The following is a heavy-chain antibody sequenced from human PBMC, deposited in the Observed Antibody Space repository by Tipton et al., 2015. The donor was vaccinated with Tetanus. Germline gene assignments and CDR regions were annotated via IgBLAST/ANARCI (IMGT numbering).Heavy chain of an antibody. Sequence: TLSLTCTVSGGSISSYYWSWIRQPPGKGLEWIGYIYYSGSTNYNPSLKSRVTISVDTSKNQFSRKLSSVTAADTAVYYCARDRGMSICGVVPMTYYHGMDVWGGGT. D-gene: IGHD3-3*01. V-gene: IGHV4-59*01. CDR1: GGSISSYY. J-gene: IGHJ6*02. CDR3: ARDRGMSICGVVPMTYYHGMDV. CDR2: IYYSGST.